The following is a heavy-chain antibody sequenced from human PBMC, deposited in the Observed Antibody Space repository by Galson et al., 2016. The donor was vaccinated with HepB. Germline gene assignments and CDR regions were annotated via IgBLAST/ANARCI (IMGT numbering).Heavy chain of an antibody. V-gene: IGHV1-2*02. D-gene: IGHD5-12*01. Sequence: QSGAEVKEPGESLRISCKASGCTFTGYYMHWVRQAPGQGLEWMGWINPNSGGTNYAQKFQGRVTMTRDTSISTAYMELSRLRSDDTAVYYCASGYGNFDYWGQGTLVTVSS. CDR1: GCTFTGYY. CDR3: ASGYGNFDY. CDR2: INPNSGGT. J-gene: IGHJ4*02.